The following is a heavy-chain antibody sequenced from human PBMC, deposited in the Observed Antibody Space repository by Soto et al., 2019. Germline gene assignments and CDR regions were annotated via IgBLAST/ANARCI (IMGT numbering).Heavy chain of an antibody. D-gene: IGHD2-15*01. CDR2: ITWNSGNT. CDR1: GFSFDDYA. Sequence: EVQVVESGGGLIQPGRALRLSCAASGFSFDDYAMHWVRQAPGKGLEWVSGITWNSGNTGYADSVKGRFTISRDNAKNSLYLQMDSLRAEDTALYYCAKGRSYWYFDLRGRGTLVTVSS. CDR3: AKGRSYWYFDL. V-gene: IGHV3-9*01. J-gene: IGHJ2*01.